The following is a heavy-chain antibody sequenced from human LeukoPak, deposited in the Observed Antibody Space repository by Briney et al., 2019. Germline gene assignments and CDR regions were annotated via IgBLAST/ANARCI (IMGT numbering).Heavy chain of an antibody. CDR3: ARDLRSGSTDY. V-gene: IGHV4-39*07. D-gene: IGHD1-26*01. CDR2: IYYSGST. Sequence: SETLSLTCTVSGGSISSSSYYWGWIRQPPGKGLEWIGSIYYSGSTYYNPSLKSRVTISVDTSKNQFSLKLSSVTAADTAVYYCARDLRSGSTDYWGQGTLVTVSS. CDR1: GGSISSSSYY. J-gene: IGHJ4*02.